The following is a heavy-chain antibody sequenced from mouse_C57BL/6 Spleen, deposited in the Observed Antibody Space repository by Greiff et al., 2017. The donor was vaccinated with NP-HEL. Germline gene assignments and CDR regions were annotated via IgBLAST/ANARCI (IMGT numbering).Heavy chain of an antibody. D-gene: IGHD3-2*02. Sequence: QVQLQQSGAELARPGASVKLSCKASGYTFTSYGISWVKQRTGQGLEWIGEIYPRSGNTYYNEKFKGKATLTADKSASTAYMELRSLTSEDSAVYFCARFGAQTAQAPDYWGQGTTLTVSS. J-gene: IGHJ2*01. CDR3: ARFGAQTAQAPDY. CDR1: GYTFTSYG. CDR2: IYPRSGNT. V-gene: IGHV1-81*01.